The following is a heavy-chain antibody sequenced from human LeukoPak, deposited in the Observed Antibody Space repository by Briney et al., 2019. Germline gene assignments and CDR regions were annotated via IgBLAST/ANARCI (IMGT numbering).Heavy chain of an antibody. D-gene: IGHD6-13*01. J-gene: IGHJ4*02. Sequence: GASVKVSCKASGYTFTGYYMHWVRQAPGQGPEWMGWISAYNGNTNYAQKLQGRVTMTTDTSTSTAYMELRSLRSDDTAVYYCARAAAAGNRFFDYWGQGTLVTVSS. CDR1: GYTFTGYY. V-gene: IGHV1-18*04. CDR3: ARAAAAGNRFFDY. CDR2: ISAYNGNT.